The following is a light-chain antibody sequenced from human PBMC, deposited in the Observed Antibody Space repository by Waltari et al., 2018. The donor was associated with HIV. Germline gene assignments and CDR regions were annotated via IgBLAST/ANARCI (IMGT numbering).Light chain of an antibody. V-gene: IGLV2-14*01. CDR3: SSYTSSSTLYVV. CDR1: GSDVGGYNY. CDR2: EVT. Sequence: QSALTQPASVSGSPGQSITISCTGTGSDVGGYNYVSWYQQHPGKAPELMIYEVTNRPSGVSNRFSGSKSGNTASLTISGLQAEDEADYYCSSYTSSSTLYVVFGGGTKLTVL. J-gene: IGLJ2*01.